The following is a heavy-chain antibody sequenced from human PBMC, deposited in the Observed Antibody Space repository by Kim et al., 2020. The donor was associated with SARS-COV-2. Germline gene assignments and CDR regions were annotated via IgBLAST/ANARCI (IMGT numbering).Heavy chain of an antibody. CDR2: INSDGSST. V-gene: IGHV3-74*01. J-gene: IGHJ3*02. CDR1: GFTFSSYW. CDR3: ARGSWYYYDSSGPLGYSAFDI. D-gene: IGHD3-22*01. Sequence: GGSLRLSCAASGFTFSSYWMHCVRQAPGKGLVWVSRINSDGSSTSYADSVKGRFTISRDNAKNTLYLQMNSLRAEDTAVYYCARGSWYYYDSSGPLGYSAFDIWGQGTMVTVSS.